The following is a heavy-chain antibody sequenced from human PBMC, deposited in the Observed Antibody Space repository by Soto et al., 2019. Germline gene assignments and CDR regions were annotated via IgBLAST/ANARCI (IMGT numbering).Heavy chain of an antibody. D-gene: IGHD3-16*02. CDR2: IKHDGSEK. Sequence: EAQLVESGGGLVQPGGSLRLSCTASGFTFTESWMSWVRPTPGQGLEWVASIKHDGSEKQYVDSVKGRFTIARDNAKNSLYVQMNSLRGEDTAVYYDLRDGRGSFRYSDYWGQGILVTVSS. CDR1: GFTFTESW. CDR3: LRDGRGSFRYSDY. V-gene: IGHV3-7*01. J-gene: IGHJ4*02.